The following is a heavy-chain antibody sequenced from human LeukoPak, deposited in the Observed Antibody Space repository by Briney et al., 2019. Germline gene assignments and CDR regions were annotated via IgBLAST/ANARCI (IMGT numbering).Heavy chain of an antibody. CDR3: ARHPRYCSSSSCYRGGDFDY. J-gene: IGHJ4*02. CDR2: IYYSGST. V-gene: IGHV4-39*01. Sequence: SETLSLTCTVSGDSFSYFYWSWIRQPPGKGLEWIGSIYYSGSTYYNPSLKSRVTISVDTSKNQFSLKLSSVTAADTAVYYCARHPRYCSSSSCYRGGDFDYWGQGTLVTVSS. D-gene: IGHD2-2*01. CDR1: GDSFSYFY.